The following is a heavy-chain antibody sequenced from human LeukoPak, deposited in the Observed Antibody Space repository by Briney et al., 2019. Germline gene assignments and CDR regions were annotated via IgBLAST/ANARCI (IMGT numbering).Heavy chain of an antibody. CDR3: ARADGSGSYSPYYFDY. D-gene: IGHD3-10*01. J-gene: IGHJ4*02. CDR1: GYTFTSYG. Sequence: GASVKVSCKASGYTFTSYGISWVRQAPGQGLEWMGWISAYNGNTNYAQKLQGRVTMTTDTPTSTAYMELRSLRSDDTAVYYCARADGSGSYSPYYFDYWGQGTLVTVSS. CDR2: ISAYNGNT. V-gene: IGHV1-18*01.